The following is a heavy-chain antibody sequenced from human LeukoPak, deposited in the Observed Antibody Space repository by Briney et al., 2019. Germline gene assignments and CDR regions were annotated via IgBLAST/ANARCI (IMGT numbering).Heavy chain of an antibody. V-gene: IGHV4-39*01. CDR3: ARGGGLYCSGGSCYRHYYYYGMDV. D-gene: IGHD2-15*01. Sequence: SETLSLTCSVSGDSISSSSYYWGWIRQPPGKGLEWIGSFYYSGSTYYNPSLKSRVTISVDTSKNQFSLELSSVTAADTAVYYCARGGGLYCSGGSCYRHYYYYGMDVWGQGTTVTVSS. CDR2: FYYSGST. CDR1: GDSISSSSYY. J-gene: IGHJ6*02.